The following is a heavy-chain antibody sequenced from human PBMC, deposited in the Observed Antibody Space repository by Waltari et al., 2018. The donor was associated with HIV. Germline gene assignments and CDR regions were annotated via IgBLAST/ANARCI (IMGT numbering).Heavy chain of an antibody. CDR2: IYYRGST. V-gene: IGHV4-59*01. CDR1: GGSISSYY. D-gene: IGHD3-22*01. Sequence: QVQLQESGPGLVKPSETLSLTCSVSGGSISSYYWSWIRQPPGKGLEWIGYIYYRGSTNYHPSLKSRVTISVDTSKNQFSLKLSSVTAADTAVYYCARANYDSSGYYYLNYFDYWGQGTLVTVSS. J-gene: IGHJ4*02. CDR3: ARANYDSSGYYYLNYFDY.